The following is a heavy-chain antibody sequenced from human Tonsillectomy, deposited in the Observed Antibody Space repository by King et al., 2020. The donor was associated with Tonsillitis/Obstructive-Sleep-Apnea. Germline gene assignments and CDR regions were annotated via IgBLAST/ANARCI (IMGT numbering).Heavy chain of an antibody. CDR1: GFTFSSYA. J-gene: IGHJ4*02. CDR2: ISGSGGST. V-gene: IGHV3-23*04. Sequence: VQLVESGGGLVQPGGSLRLSCAASGFTFSSYAMSWVRQAPGKGLEWVSAISGSGGSTYYADSVKGRFTISRDNSKNTLYLQMNSLRAEDTAVYYCAKEYCSSTSCYLRGGFDYWGQGTLVTVSS. D-gene: IGHD2-2*01. CDR3: AKEYCSSTSCYLRGGFDY.